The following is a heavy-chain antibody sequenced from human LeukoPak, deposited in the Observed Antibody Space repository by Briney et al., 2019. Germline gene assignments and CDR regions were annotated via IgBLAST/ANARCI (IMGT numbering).Heavy chain of an antibody. CDR3: TRVTYYYDNSGYFHFDY. J-gene: IGHJ4*02. Sequence: GGSLRLSCTPSGFTFGDYAMSWVRQAPGKGLEGVSFIRRKAHGGTTEYAASVKGRFSSSRDDSKSIAYLQMNSLKTEDTAVYFCTRVTYYYDNSGYFHFDYWGQGSLVTVSS. CDR1: GFTFGDYA. V-gene: IGHV3-49*04. D-gene: IGHD3-22*01. CDR2: IRRKAHGGTT.